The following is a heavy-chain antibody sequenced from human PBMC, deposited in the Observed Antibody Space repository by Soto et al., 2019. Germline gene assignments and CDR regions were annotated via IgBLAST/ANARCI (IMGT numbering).Heavy chain of an antibody. J-gene: IGHJ5*02. CDR3: ARDPHEFWTSYWFDP. V-gene: IGHV1-18*01. D-gene: IGHD3-3*01. CDR1: GYTFNTYG. Sequence: ASVKVSCKTSGYTFNTYGINWVRQAPGQGLELMGWISAYDGKTTYAEKFQGRVTLTTDTSTSTAYMELRSLRSNDTAIYYCARDPHEFWTSYWFDPWGQGTPVTVSS. CDR2: ISAYDGKT.